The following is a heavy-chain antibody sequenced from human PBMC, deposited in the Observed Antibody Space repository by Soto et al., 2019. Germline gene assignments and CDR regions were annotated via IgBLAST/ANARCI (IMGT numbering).Heavy chain of an antibody. V-gene: IGHV1-69*06. D-gene: IGHD2-8*02. Sequence: QVQLVQSGAEVKRPESSMKVSCKPSGGTFNNYAINWVRQAPGQGLEWMGAIIPISGTTKYAQKFQGRVTITAYKSTSTVYMDLSSLRSDDTAVYYCARWGGLSCSGAVCFKKPFDYWGQGTLVTVSS. CDR3: ARWGGLSCSGAVCFKKPFDY. CDR2: IIPISGTT. CDR1: GGTFNNYA. J-gene: IGHJ4*02.